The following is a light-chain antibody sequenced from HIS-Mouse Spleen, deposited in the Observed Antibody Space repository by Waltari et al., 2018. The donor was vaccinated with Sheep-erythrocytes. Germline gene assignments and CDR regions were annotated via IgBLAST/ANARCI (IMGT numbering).Light chain of an antibody. CDR2: DVS. J-gene: IGLJ1*01. CDR1: SSDVGGYNY. CDR3: CSYAGSYNHV. V-gene: IGLV2-11*01. Sequence: QSALTQPRSVSGSPGQSVTISCTGTSSDVGGYNYVSWYQQHPGKAPKLMIYDVSKRPSGGPDRFSGSKSGKPASLTISGLQADDEADYYCCSYAGSYNHVFATGTKVTVL.